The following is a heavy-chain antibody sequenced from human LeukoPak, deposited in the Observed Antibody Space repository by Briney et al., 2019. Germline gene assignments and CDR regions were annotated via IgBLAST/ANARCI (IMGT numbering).Heavy chain of an antibody. V-gene: IGHV4-34*01. D-gene: IGHD3-22*01. CDR2: INHSGST. CDR1: GGSFSGYY. J-gene: IGHJ5*02. Sequence: SETLPLTCAVYGGSFSGYYWSWIRQPPGKGLEWIGEINHSGSTNYNPSLKSRVTISVDTSKNQFSLKLSSVTAADTAVYYCARGFRHDSSGLRFDPWGQGTLVTVSS. CDR3: ARGFRHDSSGLRFDP.